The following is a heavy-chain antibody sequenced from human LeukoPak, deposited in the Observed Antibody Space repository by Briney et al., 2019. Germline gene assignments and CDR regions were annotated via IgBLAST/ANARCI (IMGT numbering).Heavy chain of an antibody. J-gene: IGHJ5*02. D-gene: IGHD3-3*01. CDR3: ARHRNQYYDFWSGSRWFDP. CDR1: GGSFSGYY. V-gene: IGHV4-34*01. Sequence: SETLSLTCAVYGGSFSGYYWRWIRQPPGKGLEWIGEINHSGSTNYNPSLKSRVTMSVDTSKNQFSLKLSSVTAADTAVYYCARHRNQYYDFWSGSRWFDPWGQGTLVTVSS. CDR2: INHSGST.